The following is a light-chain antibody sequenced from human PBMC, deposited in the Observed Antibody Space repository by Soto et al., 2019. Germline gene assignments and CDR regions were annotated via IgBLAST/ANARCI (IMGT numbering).Light chain of an antibody. Sequence: EIVLSQCPGTLSLSPGERDTFSCRTSQTINTEFLAWYQQRPGLAPRLLIHGTSNRATGIPDRFSGSGSGTDFTLTISALEPEDFAVYYCQRYGSSPLYAFGQGTKLEI. CDR3: QRYGSSPLYA. CDR1: QTINTEF. V-gene: IGKV3-20*01. CDR2: GTS. J-gene: IGKJ2*01.